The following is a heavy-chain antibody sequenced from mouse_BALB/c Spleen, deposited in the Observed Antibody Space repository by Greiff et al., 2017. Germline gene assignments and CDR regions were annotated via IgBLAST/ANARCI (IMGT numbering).Heavy chain of an antibody. D-gene: IGHD2-4*01. J-gene: IGHJ4*01. CDR1: GYTFSSYW. CDR3: ARSMITTGAMDY. V-gene: IGHV1-9*01. Sequence: QVQLQQSGAELMKPGASVKISCKATGYTFSSYWIEWVKQRPGHGLEWIGEILPGSGSTNYNEKFKGKATFTADTSSNTAYMQLSSLTSEDSAVYYCARSMITTGAMDYWGQGTSVTVSS. CDR2: ILPGSGST.